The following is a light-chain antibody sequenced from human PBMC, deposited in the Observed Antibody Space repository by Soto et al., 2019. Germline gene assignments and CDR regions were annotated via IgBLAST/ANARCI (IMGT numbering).Light chain of an antibody. CDR3: QQSYSTHLT. CDR2: AAS. J-gene: IGKJ4*01. Sequence: DLQMTQSPSSLSASVGDRVTITCRASQSISSYLSWYQQRPGKAPKVLIYAASNLQTGVPSRFSGSGSGTHFTLTISSLQPEDFATYYCQQSYSTHLTFGGGTKVEIK. V-gene: IGKV1-39*01. CDR1: QSISSY.